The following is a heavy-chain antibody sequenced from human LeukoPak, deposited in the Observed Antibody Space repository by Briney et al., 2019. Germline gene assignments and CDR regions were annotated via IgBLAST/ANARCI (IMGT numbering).Heavy chain of an antibody. J-gene: IGHJ3*02. CDR3: ARDTTTVVTIGAFDI. Sequence: SVKVSCKASGGTFSSYAISWVRQAPGQGLEWMGRIIPILGIANYAQKFQGRVTITADKSTSTAYMELSSLRSEDTAVYYCARDTTTVVTIGAFDIWGQGTMVTVSS. CDR2: IIPILGIA. V-gene: IGHV1-69*04. D-gene: IGHD4-23*01. CDR1: GGTFSSYA.